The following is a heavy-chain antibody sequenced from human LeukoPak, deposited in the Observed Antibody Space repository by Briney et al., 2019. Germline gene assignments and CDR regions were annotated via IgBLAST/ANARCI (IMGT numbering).Heavy chain of an antibody. D-gene: IGHD2-2*02. CDR3: ARDGVVVPAAIYWFDP. V-gene: IGHV1-2*02. CDR1: GYTFTGYY. J-gene: IGHJ5*02. CDR2: INPDSGGT. Sequence: ASVKVSRKASGYTFTGYYMHWVRQAPGQGLEWMGWINPDSGGTNYAQKFQGRVTMTRDTSISTAYVELSRLRSDDTAVYYCARDGVVVPAAIYWFDPWGQGTLVTVSS.